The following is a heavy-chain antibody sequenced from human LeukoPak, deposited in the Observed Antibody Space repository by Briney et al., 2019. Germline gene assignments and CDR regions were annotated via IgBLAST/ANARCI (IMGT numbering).Heavy chain of an antibody. CDR1: GFTFSSYA. CDR2: ISGSGGST. D-gene: IGHD3-3*01. J-gene: IGHJ4*02. CDR3: AKGGLRFLEWFPIDY. V-gene: IGHV3-23*01. Sequence: GGSLRLSCAASGFTFSSYAMSCVRQAPGEGLEWVSAISGSGGSTYYADSVKGRFTISRDNSKNTLYLQMNSLRAEDTAVYYCAKGGLRFLEWFPIDYWGQGTLVTVSS.